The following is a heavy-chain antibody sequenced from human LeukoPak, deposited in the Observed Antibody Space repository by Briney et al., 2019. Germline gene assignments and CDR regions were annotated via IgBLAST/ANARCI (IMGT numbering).Heavy chain of an antibody. J-gene: IGHJ4*02. D-gene: IGHD3-22*01. CDR1: GGSISSSNW. V-gene: IGHV4-4*02. CDR2: IYHSGST. Sequence: PSETLSLTCAVSGGSISSSNWWSWVRQPPGKGLEWIGEIYHSGSTNYNPSLKSRVTISVDKSKNQFSLKLSSVTAADTAVYYCAGSSGYSYYFDYWGQGTLVTVSS. CDR3: AGSSGYSYYFDY.